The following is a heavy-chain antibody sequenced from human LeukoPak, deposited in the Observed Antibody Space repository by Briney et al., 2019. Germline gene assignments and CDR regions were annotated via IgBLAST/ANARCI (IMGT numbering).Heavy chain of an antibody. CDR2: IYYSGST. D-gene: IGHD6-13*01. V-gene: IGHV4-59*01. CDR1: GGSISSYY. Sequence: SETLSLTCTVSGGSISSYYWSWIRQPPGKVLEWIGYIYYSGSTNYNPSLKSRVTISVDTSKNQFSLKLSSVTAADTAVYYCARAAAGTYYYYYYMDVWGKGTTVTVSS. CDR3: ARAAAGTYYYYYYMDV. J-gene: IGHJ6*03.